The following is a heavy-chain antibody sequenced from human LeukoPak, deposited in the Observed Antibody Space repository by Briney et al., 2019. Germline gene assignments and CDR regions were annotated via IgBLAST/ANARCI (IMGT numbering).Heavy chain of an antibody. CDR1: GGSISSSSYY. CDR2: IYYSGST. V-gene: IGHV4-39*07. J-gene: IGHJ3*02. CDR3: ARDGLAVAGSPDAFDI. D-gene: IGHD6-19*01. Sequence: SEILSLTCTVSGGSISSSSYYWGWIRQPPGKGLEWIGSIYYSGSTYYNPSLKSRVTISVDTSKNQFSLKLSSVTAADTAVYYCARDGLAVAGSPDAFDIWGQGTMVTVSS.